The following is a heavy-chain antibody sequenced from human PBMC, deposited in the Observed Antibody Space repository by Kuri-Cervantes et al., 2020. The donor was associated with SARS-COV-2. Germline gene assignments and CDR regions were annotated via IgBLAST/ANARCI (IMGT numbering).Heavy chain of an antibody. D-gene: IGHD2-15*01. CDR3: AKDSGGSSY. Sequence: GESLKISCAASGFTFSSYSMNWVRQAPGKGLEWVSSISSSSSYIYYADSVKGRFTISRDNAKNSLYLQMNSLGAEDTAVYYCAKDSGGSSYWGQGTLVTVSS. CDR1: GFTFSSYS. V-gene: IGHV3-21*04. J-gene: IGHJ4*02. CDR2: ISSSSSYI.